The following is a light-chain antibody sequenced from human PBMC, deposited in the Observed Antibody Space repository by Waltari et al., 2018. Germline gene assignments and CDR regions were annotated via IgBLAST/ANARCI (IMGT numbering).Light chain of an antibody. CDR2: GAS. V-gene: IGKV3-20*01. J-gene: IGKJ1*01. CDR3: RQYGDSRWT. CDR1: QSVTGSY. Sequence: ETVLTQSPGTLSLSPGERASLSCRASQSVTGSYITWYQQRPGQAPRLLLYGASNRATGIPDRFSGSRSWTEFTLTISRLERDDFAGYYCRQYGDSRWTFGQGTKVEIK.